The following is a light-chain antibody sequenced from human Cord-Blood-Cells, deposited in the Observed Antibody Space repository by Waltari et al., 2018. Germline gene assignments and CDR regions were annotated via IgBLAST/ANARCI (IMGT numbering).Light chain of an antibody. CDR2: GAS. V-gene: IGKV3D-20*02. Sequence: EIVLTQSPGTLSLSPGDRATLSCRASQSVSSSYLAWHQQKPGQAPRLLIYGASSRATGIPDRFSGSGSGTDFTLTISSLEPEDFAVYYCQQRSNWITFGQGTRLEIK. CDR1: QSVSSSY. J-gene: IGKJ5*01. CDR3: QQRSNWIT.